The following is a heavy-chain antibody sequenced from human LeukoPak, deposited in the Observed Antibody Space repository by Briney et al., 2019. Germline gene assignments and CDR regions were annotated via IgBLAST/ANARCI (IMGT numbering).Heavy chain of an antibody. CDR1: GGSVSSGSYY. CDR2: IYYSGST. D-gene: IGHD2-15*01. J-gene: IGHJ4*02. Sequence: SETLSLTCTVSGGSVSSGSYYWSWIRQPPGTGLEWIGYIYYSGSTNYNPSLKSRVTISVDTSKDQFSLKLSSVTAADTAVYYCASEYCSGGSCYGADYWGQGTLVTVSS. CDR3: ASEYCSGGSCYGADY. V-gene: IGHV4-61*01.